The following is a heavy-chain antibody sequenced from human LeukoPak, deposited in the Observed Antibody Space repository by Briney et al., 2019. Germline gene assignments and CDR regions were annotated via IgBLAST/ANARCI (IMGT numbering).Heavy chain of an antibody. CDR3: TKQPSGYYYDHFDY. CDR2: ISGSEGAT. D-gene: IGHD3-22*01. CDR1: GYTFCLYD. V-gene: IGHV3-23*01. Sequence: PGGSLRLSCAPSGYTFCLYDVSWVPQAPGEGGECVSHISGSEGATYYAHSVKGRFTISRDSSKNTQYLQMNRLRAEDTAVYYCTKQPSGYYYDHFDYWGQGSLVTVST. J-gene: IGHJ4*02.